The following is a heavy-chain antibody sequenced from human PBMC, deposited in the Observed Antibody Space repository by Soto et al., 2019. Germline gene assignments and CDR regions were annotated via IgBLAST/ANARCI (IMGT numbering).Heavy chain of an antibody. CDR1: CYPITRSNW. J-gene: IGHJ4*02. D-gene: IGHD1-26*01. CDR2: IYYSGTT. CDR3: ARREIEGPIDC. Sequence: QVQLQESGPGLVQLSDTLSLTCSVSCYPITRSNWWGWVRQPPGKGLEWIGYIYYSGTTYYNPSLKRRVTMSVDTSKNRFSLKLTSVTAVDTAVYYCARREIEGPIDCWGQGTLVTVSS. V-gene: IGHV4-28*01.